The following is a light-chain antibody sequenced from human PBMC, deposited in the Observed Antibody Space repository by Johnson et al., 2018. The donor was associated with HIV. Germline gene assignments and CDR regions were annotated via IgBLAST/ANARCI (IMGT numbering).Light chain of an antibody. Sequence: QPVLTQPPSMSAAPGQRVTISCSGSSSNIGNNYVSWYQQLPGTAPKLLIYDNNKRPSGIPDRFSVSTSGTSATLGITALQTRADADYYCGTWDISLSTLYVFGTGTKVTVL. CDR3: GTWDISLSTLYV. V-gene: IGLV1-51*01. CDR1: SSNIGNNY. J-gene: IGLJ1*01. CDR2: DNN.